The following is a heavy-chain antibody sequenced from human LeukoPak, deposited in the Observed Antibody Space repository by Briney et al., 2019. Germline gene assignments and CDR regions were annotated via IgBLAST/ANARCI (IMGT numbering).Heavy chain of an antibody. D-gene: IGHD2-2*02. CDR3: AKDHWSGNYCSSTSCYTGGVDY. V-gene: IGHV3-23*01. CDR2: ISGSGGST. J-gene: IGHJ4*02. CDR1: GFTFSSYA. Sequence: PGGSLRLSCAASGFTFSSYAMSWVRQAPGKGLGWVSAISGSGGSTYYADSVKGRFTISRDNSKNTLYLQMNSLRAEDTAVYYCAKDHWSGNYCSSTSCYTGGVDYWGQGTLVTVSS.